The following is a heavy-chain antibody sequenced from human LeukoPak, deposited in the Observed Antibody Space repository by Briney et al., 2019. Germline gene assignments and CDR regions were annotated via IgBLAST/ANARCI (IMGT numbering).Heavy chain of an antibody. Sequence: GGSLRLSCAASGFTFDDYTMHWVRQAPGKGLEWVSLISWDGGSTYYADSVKGRFTISRDNSKNSLYLQMNSLRTEDTALYYCAKDRRSSGYYGGGYYFDYWGQGTLVTVSS. CDR2: ISWDGGST. CDR3: AKDRRSSGYYGGGYYFDY. J-gene: IGHJ4*02. CDR1: GFTFDDYT. V-gene: IGHV3-43*01. D-gene: IGHD3-22*01.